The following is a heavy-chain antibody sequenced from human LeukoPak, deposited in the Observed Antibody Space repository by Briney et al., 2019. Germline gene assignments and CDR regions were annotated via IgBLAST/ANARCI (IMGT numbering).Heavy chain of an antibody. Sequence: GESLKISCKGSGYSFTSYWIGGVRQMPGKGLEWMGIIYPGDSDTRYSPSFQGQVTISADQSISTAYLQWSSLKASDTAMYYCARQRGLRITIFGVDSNWFDPWGQGTLVTVSS. D-gene: IGHD3-3*01. V-gene: IGHV5-51*01. CDR3: ARQRGLRITIFGVDSNWFDP. J-gene: IGHJ5*02. CDR2: IYPGDSDT. CDR1: GYSFTSYW.